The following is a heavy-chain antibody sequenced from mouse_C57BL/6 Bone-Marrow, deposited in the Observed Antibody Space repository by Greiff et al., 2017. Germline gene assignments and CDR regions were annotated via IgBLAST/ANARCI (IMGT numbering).Heavy chain of an antibody. V-gene: IGHV1-42*01. D-gene: IGHD2-3*01. J-gene: IGHJ1*03. CDR3: ARFDGYFWYFDV. CDR1: GYSFTGYY. CDR2: INPSTGGT. Sequence: EVKLVESGPELVKPGASVKISCKASGYSFTGYYMNWVKQSPEKSLEWIGEINPSTGGTTYNQKFKAKATLTVDKSSSTAYMQLKSLTSEDSAVYYCARFDGYFWYFDVWGTGTTVTVSS.